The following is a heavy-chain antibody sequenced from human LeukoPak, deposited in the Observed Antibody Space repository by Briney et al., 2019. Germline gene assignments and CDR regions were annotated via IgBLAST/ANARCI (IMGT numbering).Heavy chain of an antibody. CDR1: GGSLSSYY. J-gene: IGHJ4*02. D-gene: IGHD6-19*01. Sequence: PSETLSLTCTVSGGSLSSYYWSWIRQPPGHGLEWIGYIYYSGSTNYNPSLKSRVTISVDTSNNQFSLKLSSLPAAYPAVYYCAMRVTSGWHGTTLFDYWGQGTLVTVSS. V-gene: IGHV4-59*08. CDR3: AMRVTSGWHGTTLFDY. CDR2: IYYSGST.